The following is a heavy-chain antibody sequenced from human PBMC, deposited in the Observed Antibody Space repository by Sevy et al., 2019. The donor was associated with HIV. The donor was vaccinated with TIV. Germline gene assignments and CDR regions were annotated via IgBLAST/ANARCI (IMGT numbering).Heavy chain of an antibody. Sequence: GGSLRLSCEASGFTFNNFPIHWVRQAPGKGLEWVAVVSFDGGSKYYARSVRGRFTVSRDNSKNTVYLQLNSLRAEDTAVYYCVRERARSITFDIWGQGTLVTVSS. CDR2: VSFDGGSK. J-gene: IGHJ3*02. CDR3: VRERARSITFDI. CDR1: GFTFNNFP. D-gene: IGHD3-16*01. V-gene: IGHV3-30-3*01.